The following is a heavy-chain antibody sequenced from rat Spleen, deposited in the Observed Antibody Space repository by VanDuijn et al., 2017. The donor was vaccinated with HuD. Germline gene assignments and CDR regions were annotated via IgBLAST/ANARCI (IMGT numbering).Heavy chain of an antibody. CDR2: IIYDDTT. J-gene: IGHJ2*01. V-gene: IGHV5-17*01. CDR1: GFTFSDYG. CDR3: STAGSGLDYYYAGGFDY. D-gene: IGHD1-6*01. Sequence: EVQLVESGGGLVQPGRSLKISCAASGFTFSDYGMAWVRQAPKKGLEWVATIIYDDTTYYRDSVKGRFTISRDNAKSTLYLQMDSLRSEDTATYYCSTAGSGLDYYYAGGFDYWGQGVMVTVSS.